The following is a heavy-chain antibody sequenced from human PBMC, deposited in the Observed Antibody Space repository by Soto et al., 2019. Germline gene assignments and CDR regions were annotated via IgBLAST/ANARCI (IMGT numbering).Heavy chain of an antibody. D-gene: IGHD3-10*01. J-gene: IGHJ4*02. V-gene: IGHV4-34*01. CDR2: INHSGST. CDR3: ARLRRVRGVITTDFDY. CDR1: GGSFSGYY. Sequence: SETLSLTCAVYGGSFSGYYWSWIRQPPGKGLEWIGEINHSGSTNYNPSLKSRVTISVDTSKNQFSLKLSSVTAADTAVYYCARLRRVRGVITTDFDYWGQGTLVTVSS.